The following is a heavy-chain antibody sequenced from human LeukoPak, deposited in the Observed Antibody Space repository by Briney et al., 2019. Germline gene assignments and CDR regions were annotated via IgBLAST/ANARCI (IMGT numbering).Heavy chain of an antibody. V-gene: IGHV1-2*02. CDR1: GYTFTGYY. CDR3: ARDSYYSGYSSGWWGYYFDY. CDR2: INPNSGGT. J-gene: IGHJ4*02. Sequence: ASVKVSCKASGYTFTGYYMHWVRQAPGQGLEWMGWINPNSGGTNYAQKFQGRVTMTRDTSISTAYMELSRLRSDGTAVYYCARDSYYSGYSSGWWGYYFDYWGQGTLVTVSS. D-gene: IGHD6-19*01.